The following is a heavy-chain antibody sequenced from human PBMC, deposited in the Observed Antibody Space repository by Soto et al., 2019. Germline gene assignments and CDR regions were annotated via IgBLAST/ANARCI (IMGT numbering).Heavy chain of an antibody. V-gene: IGHV6-1*01. D-gene: IGHD2-15*01. CDR2: TYYRSKWYN. Sequence: SQTLSLTCAISGDSVSSNSAAWNWIRQSPSRGLEWLGRTYYRSKWYNDYAVSVKSRITINPDTSKNQFSLQLNSVTPEDTAVYYCARARVNCSCGSCYGTFAFEIWGQGTMVTVSS. CDR1: GDSVSSNSAA. J-gene: IGHJ3*02. CDR3: ARARVNCSCGSCYGTFAFEI.